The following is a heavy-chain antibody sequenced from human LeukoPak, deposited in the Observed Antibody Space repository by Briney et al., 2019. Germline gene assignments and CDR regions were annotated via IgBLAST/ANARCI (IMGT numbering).Heavy chain of an antibody. J-gene: IGHJ4*02. V-gene: IGHV3-23*01. CDR1: GFTFSTYA. CDR2: ISGSGGST. Sequence: GSLRLSCAASGFTFSTYAMSWVRQAPGKGLEWVSAISGSGGSTYYADSVKGRFTISRDNSKNTLYLQMNSLRAEDTAVYYCARRAGAYSHPYDYWGQGTLVTVSS. D-gene: IGHD4/OR15-4a*01. CDR3: ARRAGAYSHPYDY.